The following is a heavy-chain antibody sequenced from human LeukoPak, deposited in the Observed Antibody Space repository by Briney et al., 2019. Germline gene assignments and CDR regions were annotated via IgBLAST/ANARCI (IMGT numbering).Heavy chain of an antibody. CDR3: AKRIAVAGPYFDY. CDR2: ISVSGGST. Sequence: GGSLRLSCAASGFTFSTSAMSWVRQAPGKGLEWVSAISVSGGSTYYADSVKGRFTISRDNSKNTLYLQMNSLRAEDTAVYYCAKRIAVAGPYFDYWGQGTLVTVST. V-gene: IGHV3-23*01. J-gene: IGHJ4*02. D-gene: IGHD6-19*01. CDR1: GFTFSTSA.